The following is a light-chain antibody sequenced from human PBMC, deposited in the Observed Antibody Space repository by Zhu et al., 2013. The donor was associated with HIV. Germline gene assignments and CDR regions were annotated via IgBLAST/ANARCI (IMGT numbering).Light chain of an antibody. Sequence: QSVLTQPPSVSGAPGQRVTISCTGSTSNIGGGYDVQWYQQLPGAAPKLIVYYNSLRPSGVSDRFSGSKSGTSASLAISGLRSEDEADYYCAAWDDSLSGVVFGGGTKLTVL. J-gene: IGLJ2*01. CDR3: AAWDDSLSGVV. CDR2: YNS. V-gene: IGLV1-40*01. CDR1: TSNIGGGYD.